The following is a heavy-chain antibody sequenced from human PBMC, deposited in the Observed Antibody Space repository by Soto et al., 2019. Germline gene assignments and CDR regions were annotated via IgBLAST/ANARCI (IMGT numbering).Heavy chain of an antibody. CDR3: ARDRHRYSYGYEAGGYNWFDP. CDR2: ISSSSSYI. J-gene: IGHJ5*02. CDR1: GFTFSSYS. Sequence: EVQLVESGGGLVKPGGSLRLSCAASGFTFSSYSMNWVRQAPGKGLEWVSSISSSSSYIYYADSVKGRFTISRDNAKNSLYLQMNSLRAEDTAVYYCARDRHRYSYGYEAGGYNWFDPWGQGTLVTVSS. V-gene: IGHV3-21*01. D-gene: IGHD5-18*01.